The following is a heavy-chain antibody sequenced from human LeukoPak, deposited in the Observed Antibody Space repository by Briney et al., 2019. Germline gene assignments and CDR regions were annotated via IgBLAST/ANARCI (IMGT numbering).Heavy chain of an antibody. V-gene: IGHV3-11*03. D-gene: IGHD5-12*01. CDR1: GFRFTDYY. CDR3: GRHSKEYTGYDSSFDY. CDR2: ISSSYTHT. J-gene: IGHJ4*02. Sequence: PGGSLRHPCAASGFRFTDYYMSWIRQAPGKGPEWISYISSSYTHTNYADSVKGRFTMSRDNAKNSVYLQMNSLRVEDTAVYYCGRHSKEYTGYDSSFDYWGQGTLVTVSS.